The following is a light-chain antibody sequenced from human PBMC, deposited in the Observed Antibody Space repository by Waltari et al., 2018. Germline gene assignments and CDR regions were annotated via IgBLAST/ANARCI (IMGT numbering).Light chain of an antibody. CDR1: QSIGTS. Sequence: EIVLTQSPNFQSATPKENVTITCRASQSIGTSLHWYQQKPDQSPKLLIKYASQSISGVPSRFSGSGSETEFTLTINSLEAEDVATYYCLQSSSLPITFGQGTRLEI. J-gene: IGKJ5*01. CDR3: LQSSSLPIT. CDR2: YAS. V-gene: IGKV6-21*02.